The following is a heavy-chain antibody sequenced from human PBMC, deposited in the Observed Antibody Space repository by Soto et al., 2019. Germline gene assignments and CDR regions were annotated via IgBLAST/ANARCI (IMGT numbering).Heavy chain of an antibody. CDR1: GGSISSGGYS. J-gene: IGHJ4*02. Sequence: NPSETLSLTCAVSGGSISSGGYSWSWIRQPPGKGLEWIGYIYHSGSTYYNPSLKSRVTISVDRSKNQFSLKLSSVTAADTAVYYCARVPYAFGSYGEPYYFDFWGQGTLVTVSS. D-gene: IGHD3-10*01. CDR2: IYHSGST. CDR3: ARVPYAFGSYGEPYYFDF. V-gene: IGHV4-30-2*01.